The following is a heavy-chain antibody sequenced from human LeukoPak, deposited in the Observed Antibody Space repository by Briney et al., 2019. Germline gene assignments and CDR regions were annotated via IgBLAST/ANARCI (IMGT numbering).Heavy chain of an antibody. CDR1: GYTFTSYW. J-gene: IGHJ6*02. V-gene: IGHV5-10-1*01. CDR2: IDPSDSYT. Sequence: GESLKISCKGSGYTFTSYWISWVRQMPGKGREWMGRIDPSDSYTNYSPSFQGHVTISADKSISTAYLQWSSLKASDTAMYYCASQIRLRTLYYGMDVWGQGTTVTVSS. CDR3: ASQIRLRTLYYGMDV. D-gene: IGHD4-17*01.